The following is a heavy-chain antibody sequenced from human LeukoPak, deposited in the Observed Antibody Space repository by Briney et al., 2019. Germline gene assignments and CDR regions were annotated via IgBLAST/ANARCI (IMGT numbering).Heavy chain of an antibody. CDR2: ISAYNGNT. Sequence: ASVKVSCKASGYTFTSYGISWVRQAPGQGLEWMGWISAYNGNTNYAQKLQGRVTMTTDTSTSTAYMELRSLRSDDTAVYYCARGYYYGSGSYYNPPYYYGMDVWGQGTTVTVSS. D-gene: IGHD3-10*01. CDR3: ARGYYYGSGSYYNPPYYYGMDV. V-gene: IGHV1-18*01. J-gene: IGHJ6*02. CDR1: GYTFTSYG.